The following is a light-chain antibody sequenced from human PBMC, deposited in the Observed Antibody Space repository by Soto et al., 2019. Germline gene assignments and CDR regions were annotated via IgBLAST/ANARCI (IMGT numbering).Light chain of an antibody. CDR1: QGISNY. Sequence: DIQMTQSPSAMSASVGDRVTITCRASQGISNYLAWFQQKPGKVPKRLIYAASSLQSGVPSRFSGSGLGTEFPLPFSSLQPEDLALYSCLHIISYPLPSGGGPRWRSN. CDR2: AAS. J-gene: IGKJ4*01. V-gene: IGKV1-17*03. CDR3: LHIISYPLP.